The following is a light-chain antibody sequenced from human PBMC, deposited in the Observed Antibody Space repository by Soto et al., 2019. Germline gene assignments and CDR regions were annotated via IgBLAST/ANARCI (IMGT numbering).Light chain of an antibody. CDR3: QQYYSTPYT. CDR1: QSVIYNSNNKNY. J-gene: IGKJ2*01. CDR2: WAS. V-gene: IGKV4-1*01. Sequence: DIVMTQSPDSLAVSLGARATINCKSSQSVIYNSNNKNYLTWYQQKPGQPPKLLISWASTRESGVPDRFSGSGSGTDFTLTISSLRAEDVAVYYCQQYYSTPYTFGQGTKLEIK.